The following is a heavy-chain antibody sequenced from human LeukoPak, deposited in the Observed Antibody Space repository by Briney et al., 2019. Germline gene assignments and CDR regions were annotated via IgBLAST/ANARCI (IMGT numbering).Heavy chain of an antibody. Sequence: PSETLSLTCTVSGGSISSYYWSWIRQPPGKGLEWIGYIYTSGSTNYNPSLKSRVTMSVDTSKNQFSLKLSSVTAADTAVYYCAGLLLWFGENWFDPWGQGTLVTVSS. CDR3: AGLLLWFGENWFDP. J-gene: IGHJ5*02. CDR1: GGSISSYY. D-gene: IGHD3-10*01. V-gene: IGHV4-4*08. CDR2: IYTSGST.